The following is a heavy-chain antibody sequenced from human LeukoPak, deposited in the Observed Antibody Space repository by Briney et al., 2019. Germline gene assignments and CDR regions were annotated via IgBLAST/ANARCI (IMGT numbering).Heavy chain of an antibody. CDR2: ISAYNGNT. CDR3: AREPSSGWYLDY. V-gene: IGHV1-18*01. J-gene: IGHJ4*02. D-gene: IGHD6-19*01. Sequence: ASVNVSCKASGYTFTSYGISWVRQAPGQGLEWMGWISAYNGNTNYAQKLQGRVTMTTDTSTSTAYMELRSLRSDDTAVYYCAREPSSGWYLDYWGQGTLVTVSS. CDR1: GYTFTSYG.